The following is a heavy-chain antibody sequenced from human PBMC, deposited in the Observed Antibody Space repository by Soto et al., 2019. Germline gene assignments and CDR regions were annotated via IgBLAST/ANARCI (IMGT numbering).Heavy chain of an antibody. V-gene: IGHV3-33*01. CDR1: GFTFSSYG. J-gene: IGHJ6*02. Sequence: QVQLVESGGGVVQPGRSLRLSCAASGFTFSSYGMHWVRQAPGKGLEWVAVIWYDGSNKYYADSVKGRFTISRDNSKNTLYLQMNSLRAEDTAVYYCARDVNYGDYAFYIVHYYYGMDVWGQGTTVTVS. CDR2: IWYDGSNK. CDR3: ARDVNYGDYAFYIVHYYYGMDV. D-gene: IGHD4-17*01.